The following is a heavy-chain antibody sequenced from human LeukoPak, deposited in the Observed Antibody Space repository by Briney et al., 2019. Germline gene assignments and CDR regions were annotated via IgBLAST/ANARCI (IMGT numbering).Heavy chain of an antibody. CDR1: GFTFSSYT. J-gene: IGHJ4*02. D-gene: IGHD2-2*01. V-gene: IGHV3-23*01. Sequence: GGSLRLSCAASGFTFSSYTMSWVRQAPGRGLEWVSGVSGSGGSTHYADSVKGRFTISRDNSKNTLYLQMNSLRAEDTAVYYCAASLPNIVVVPATKGPFGYWGQGTLVTVSS. CDR2: VSGSGGST. CDR3: AASLPNIVVVPATKGPFGY.